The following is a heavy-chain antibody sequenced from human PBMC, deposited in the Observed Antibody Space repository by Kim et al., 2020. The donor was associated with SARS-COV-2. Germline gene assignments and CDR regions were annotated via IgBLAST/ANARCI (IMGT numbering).Heavy chain of an antibody. V-gene: IGHV4-39*01. CDR1: GGSISSSSYY. CDR2: IYYSGST. CDR3: ARHGIAAAGTPY. J-gene: IGHJ4*02. D-gene: IGHD6-13*01. Sequence: SETLSLTCTVSGGSISSSSYYWGWIRQPPGKGLEWIGSIYYSGSTYYNPSLKSRVTISVDTSKNQFSLKLSSVTAADTAVYYCARHGIAAAGTPYWGQGTLVTVSS.